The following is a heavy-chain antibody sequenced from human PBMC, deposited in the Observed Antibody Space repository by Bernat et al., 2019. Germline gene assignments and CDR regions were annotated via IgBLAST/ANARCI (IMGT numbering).Heavy chain of an antibody. V-gene: IGHV4-39*01. D-gene: IGHD2-2*02. Sequence: QLQLHESGPGLVKPSETLSLTCTVSGGSISSSSYYWGWIRQPPGKGLEWIGSIYYSGSTYYNPSLKSRVTISVDTSKNQFSLKLSSVTAADTAVYYCASSIVVVPAAIKVDGYFDLWGRGTLVTVSS. CDR2: IYYSGST. J-gene: IGHJ2*01. CDR3: ASSIVVVPAAIKVDGYFDL. CDR1: GGSISSSSYY.